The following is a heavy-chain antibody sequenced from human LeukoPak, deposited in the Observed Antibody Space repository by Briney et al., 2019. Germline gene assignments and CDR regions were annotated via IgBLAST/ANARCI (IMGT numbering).Heavy chain of an antibody. D-gene: IGHD3-22*01. CDR3: ARNYYDSSGYLADYYYYMDV. Sequence: GASVKVSCKASGYTFTSYYMHWVRQAPGQGLEWMGIINPSGGSTSYAQKFQGRVTMTRDTSTSTVYMELSSLRSEDTAVYYCARNYYDSSGYLADYYYYMDVWGKGTTVTVSS. V-gene: IGHV1-46*01. CDR2: INPSGGST. J-gene: IGHJ6*03. CDR1: GYTFTSYY.